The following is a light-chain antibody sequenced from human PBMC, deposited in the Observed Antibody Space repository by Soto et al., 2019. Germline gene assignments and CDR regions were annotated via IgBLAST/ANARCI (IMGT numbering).Light chain of an antibody. CDR3: QQYNSYSGT. CDR1: QSIGSG. V-gene: IGKV1-5*03. J-gene: IGKJ1*01. CDR2: KAS. Sequence: DVQLAQSPSTLSASVGDRVTITCRASQSIGSGLAWYQHKPGKAPKLLSYKASRLVGGVTSRFSGSGSGTEFTLTISSLQSDDFATYYCQQYNSYSGTFCQGTKVEIK.